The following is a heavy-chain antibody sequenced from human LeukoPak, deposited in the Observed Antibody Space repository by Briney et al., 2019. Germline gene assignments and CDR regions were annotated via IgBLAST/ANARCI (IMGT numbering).Heavy chain of an antibody. V-gene: IGHV1-24*01. CDR3: ATNDYGDDY. Sequence: ASVKVSCKVSGYTLSELSLHWVRQAPGKGLEWMGGFNPEDGETIYAQKIQGRVTMTEDTSTDTAYMELSSLRSEDTAVYYCATNDYGDDYWGRGTLVTVSS. CDR2: FNPEDGET. CDR1: GYTLSELS. J-gene: IGHJ4*02. D-gene: IGHD4-17*01.